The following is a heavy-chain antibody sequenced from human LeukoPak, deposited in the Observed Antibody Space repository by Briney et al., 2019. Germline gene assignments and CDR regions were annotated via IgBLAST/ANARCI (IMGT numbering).Heavy chain of an antibody. CDR1: GGSIRSSTYN. J-gene: IGHJ4*02. CDR3: ARSSGNLLFDY. CDR2: IHYTGTT. Sequence: PSETLSLTCTVSGGSIRSSTYNWGWIRQPPGKGLEWIGSIHYTGTTYYNPSLKSRVTISVDTSKNQFSLKLSSVTAADTAVYYCARSSGNLLFDYWGQGTLVTVSS. V-gene: IGHV4-39*07. D-gene: IGHD3-10*01.